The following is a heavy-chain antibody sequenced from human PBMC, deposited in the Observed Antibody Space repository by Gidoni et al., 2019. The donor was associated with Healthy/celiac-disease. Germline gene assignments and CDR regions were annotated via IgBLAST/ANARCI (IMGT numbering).Heavy chain of an antibody. CDR3: ARVHCSGGSCYSPYYYYGMDV. CDR2: IIPIFGTA. CDR1: GGTFSSYA. V-gene: IGHV1-69*01. D-gene: IGHD2-15*01. J-gene: IGHJ6*02. Sequence: VQLVQSGAEVKKPWSSVKVSCKASGGTFSSYAISWVRQAPGQGLEWMGGIIPIFGTANYAQKFQGRVTMTADESTSTAYMELSSLRSEDTAVYYCARVHCSGGSCYSPYYYYGMDVWGQGTTVTVSS.